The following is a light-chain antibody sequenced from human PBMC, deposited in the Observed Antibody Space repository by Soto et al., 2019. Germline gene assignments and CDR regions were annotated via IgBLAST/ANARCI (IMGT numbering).Light chain of an antibody. CDR3: QQRYNWPPIT. CDR1: QSVISY. Sequence: EIVLTQSPATLSLSPGERATLSCRASQSVISYLAWYQQKPGQAPRLLIYDASNRATGVPARFSASGSGTDFTRTISSLEPEDFAVYYCQQRYNWPPITFGQGTRLEIK. CDR2: DAS. V-gene: IGKV3-11*01. J-gene: IGKJ5*01.